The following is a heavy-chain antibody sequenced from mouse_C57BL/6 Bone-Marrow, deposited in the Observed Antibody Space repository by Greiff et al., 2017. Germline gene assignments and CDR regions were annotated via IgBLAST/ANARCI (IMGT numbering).Heavy chain of an antibody. Sequence: VQLQESGAELVRPGTSVKMSCKASGYTFTNYWIGWAKQRPGHGLEWIGDIYPGGGYTNYNEKFKGKATLTADKSSSTAYMQFSSLTSEDSAIYYCARYYYYGSSLDYWGQGTTLTVSS. V-gene: IGHV1-63*01. J-gene: IGHJ2*01. CDR2: IYPGGGYT. CDR3: ARYYYYGSSLDY. D-gene: IGHD1-1*01. CDR1: GYTFTNYW.